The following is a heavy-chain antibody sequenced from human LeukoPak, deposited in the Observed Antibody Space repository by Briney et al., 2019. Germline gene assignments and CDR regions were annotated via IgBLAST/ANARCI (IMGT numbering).Heavy chain of an antibody. CDR1: GGSISSSNW. CDR3: ASAQTGTGGYFDY. D-gene: IGHD1-1*01. Sequence: PSETLSLTCAVSGGSISSSNWWSWVRQPPGKGLEWIGEIYHSGSTNYNPSLKSRVTISVDKSKNQFSLKLSSVTAADTAVYYCASAQTGTGGYFDYWGQGTLVTVSS. J-gene: IGHJ4*02. CDR2: IYHSGST. V-gene: IGHV4-4*02.